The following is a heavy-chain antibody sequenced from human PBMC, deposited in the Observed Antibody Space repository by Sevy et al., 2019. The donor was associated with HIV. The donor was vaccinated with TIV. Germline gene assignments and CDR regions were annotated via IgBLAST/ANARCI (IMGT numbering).Heavy chain of an antibody. D-gene: IGHD2-2*01. CDR2: IYYSGST. J-gene: IGHJ3*02. V-gene: IGHV4-61*01. CDR3: ARAAGYCSSTSCSYDAFDI. Sequence: SETLSLTCTVSGGSVSSGSYYWSWIRQPPGKGLEWIGYIYYSGSTNYNPSLKSRVTISVDTSKNQFSLKLSSVTAADTALYYWARAAGYCSSTSCSYDAFDIWGQGTMVTVSS. CDR1: GGSVSSGSYY.